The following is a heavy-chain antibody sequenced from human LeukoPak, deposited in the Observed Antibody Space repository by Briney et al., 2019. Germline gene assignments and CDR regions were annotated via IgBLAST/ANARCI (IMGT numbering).Heavy chain of an antibody. CDR3: ARDWGSLRATLYYFDY. CDR2: IGTAGDT. D-gene: IGHD2-15*01. CDR1: GFTFSSYD. J-gene: IGHJ4*02. V-gene: IGHV3-13*01. Sequence: GGSLRLSCAASGFTFSSYDMHWVRQATGKGLEWVSAIGTAGDTYYPGSVKGRFTISRDNSKNTLYQQMNSLRAEDTAVYYCARDWGSLRATLYYFDYWGQGTLVTVSS.